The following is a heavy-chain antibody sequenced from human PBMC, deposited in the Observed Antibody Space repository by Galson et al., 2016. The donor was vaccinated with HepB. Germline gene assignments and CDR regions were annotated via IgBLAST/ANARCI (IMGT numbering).Heavy chain of an antibody. J-gene: IGHJ4*02. D-gene: IGHD1-1*01. Sequence: PALVKPPQTLTLTCTFSGFSLSTRGTCVSWIRQPPGKALEWLALIDWDDNKYNSTSLKTRLTISKGTSENQVVLRMTDMDPVDTGTYFCARSTSVASFDYWGQGILVSVSS. CDR1: GFSLSTRGTC. CDR2: IDWDDNK. CDR3: ARSTSVASFDY. V-gene: IGHV2-70*13.